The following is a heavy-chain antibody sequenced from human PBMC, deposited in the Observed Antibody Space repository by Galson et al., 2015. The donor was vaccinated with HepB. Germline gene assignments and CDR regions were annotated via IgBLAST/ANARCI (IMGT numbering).Heavy chain of an antibody. V-gene: IGHV1-46*01. D-gene: IGHD3-10*01. CDR3: ARELRGPNVLLWFGSGGAFDI. J-gene: IGHJ3*02. CDR1: GYTFTSYY. Sequence: SVKVSCKAPGYTFTSYYMHWVRRAPGQGLEWMGIINPSGGSTSYAQKFQGRVTMTRDTSTSTVYMELSSLRSEDTAVYYCARELRGPNVLLWFGSGGAFDIWGQGTMVTVSS. CDR2: INPSGGST.